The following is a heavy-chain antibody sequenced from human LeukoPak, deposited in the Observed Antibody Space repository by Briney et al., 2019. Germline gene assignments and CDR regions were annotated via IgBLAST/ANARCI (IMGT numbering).Heavy chain of an antibody. CDR3: ARDSPLYYYDSSGYGRSDAFDI. J-gene: IGHJ3*02. CDR1: GGSISSYY. V-gene: IGHV4-59*01. D-gene: IGHD3-22*01. Sequence: ASETLSLTCTVSGGSISSYYWSWIRQPPGKGLEWIGYIYYSGSTNYNPSLKSRVTISVDTSKNQFSLKLSSVTAADTAVYYCARDSPLYYYDSSGYGRSDAFDIWGQGTMVTVSS. CDR2: IYYSGST.